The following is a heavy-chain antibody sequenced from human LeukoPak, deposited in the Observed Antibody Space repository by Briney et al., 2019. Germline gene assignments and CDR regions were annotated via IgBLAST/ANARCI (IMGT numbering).Heavy chain of an antibody. Sequence: GGSLRLSCAASGFTLSSYAMSWVRQAPGKGLEWVSNISGSGSGGSTYYADSVKGRFTISRDNSQNTVSLQVNNLRTEDTALYYCAKTSLSDASGHYYYMDVWGKGTTVTVSS. CDR1: GFTLSSYA. CDR3: AKTSLSDASGHYYYMDV. CDR2: ISGSGSGGST. D-gene: IGHD3-3*01. J-gene: IGHJ6*03. V-gene: IGHV3-23*01.